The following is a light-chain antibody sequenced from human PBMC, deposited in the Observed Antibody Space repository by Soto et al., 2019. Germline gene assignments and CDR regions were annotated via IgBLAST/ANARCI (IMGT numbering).Light chain of an antibody. CDR2: AAS. Sequence: EIVLTQFPGTLSLSPGEIATLSFRASQSVGRNYVAWYQQKPGQVPRVIIYAASNRASGIPDRFSGSGSGSDLTLTISKLEPEDFAIYYCQKYGTSPWAFGQRTEVEIK. CDR3: QKYGTSPWA. V-gene: IGKV3-20*01. CDR1: QSVGRNY. J-gene: IGKJ1*01.